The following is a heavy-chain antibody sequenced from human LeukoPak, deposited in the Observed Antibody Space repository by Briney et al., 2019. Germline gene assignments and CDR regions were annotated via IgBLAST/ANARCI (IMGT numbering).Heavy chain of an antibody. CDR2: IKQDGSEK. CDR1: GFTFTSYW. Sequence: GGSLRLSCAASGFTFTSYWMHWVRKAPGKVLEWVANIKQDGSEKNYVESVKGRFTISRDNAKNSLDLQMNSLRAEDTAVYYCARGREFGANFWVYWGQGTLVTVSS. J-gene: IGHJ4*02. V-gene: IGHV3-7*01. D-gene: IGHD3-16*01. CDR3: ARGREFGANFWVY.